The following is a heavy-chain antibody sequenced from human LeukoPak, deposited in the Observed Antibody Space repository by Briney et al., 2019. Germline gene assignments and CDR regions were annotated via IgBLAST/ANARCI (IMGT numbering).Heavy chain of an antibody. CDR2: ISSSSSYI. Sequence: GGSLRLSCAASGFTFSSYSMNWVRQAPGKGLEWVSSISSSSSYIYYADSVKGRFTISRDNSKNTLYLQMNSLRAEDTAVYYCVGDTPPGGDYYFDYWGQGTLVIVSS. D-gene: IGHD3-16*01. CDR3: VGDTPPGGDYYFDY. J-gene: IGHJ4*02. CDR1: GFTFSSYS. V-gene: IGHV3-21*01.